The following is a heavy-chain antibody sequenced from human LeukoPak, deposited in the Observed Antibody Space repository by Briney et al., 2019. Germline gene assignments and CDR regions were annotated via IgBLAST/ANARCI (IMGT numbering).Heavy chain of an antibody. V-gene: IGHV4-39*07. CDR2: IYYSGNT. CDR1: GGSISSSSHY. CDR3: ARGQTIMGRTPSTLGFDY. Sequence: SETLSLTCTVSGGSISSSSHYWGWIRQPPGKGLEWIGSIYYSGNTYYNPSLKRRVTMSLDTSKNQFSLKLSSVTAADTAVYYCARGQTIMGRTPSTLGFDYWGQGTLVTVSS. D-gene: IGHD2/OR15-2a*01. J-gene: IGHJ4*02.